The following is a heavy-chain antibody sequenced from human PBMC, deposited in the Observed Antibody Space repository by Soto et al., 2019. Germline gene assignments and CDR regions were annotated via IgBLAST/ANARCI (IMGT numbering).Heavy chain of an antibody. CDR3: ATMFGGVIGTRPREDLSYLAF. CDR1: GGTFSSYA. D-gene: IGHD3-16*02. V-gene: IGHV1-69*13. Sequence: SVKASCKASGGTFSSYAISWVRQAPGQGLEWMGGIIPIFGTANYAQKFQGRVTITADESTSTAYMELSSLRSEDTAVYYCATMFGGVIGTRPREDLSYLAFWGQGTLVTVSS. CDR2: IIPIFGTA. J-gene: IGHJ4*02.